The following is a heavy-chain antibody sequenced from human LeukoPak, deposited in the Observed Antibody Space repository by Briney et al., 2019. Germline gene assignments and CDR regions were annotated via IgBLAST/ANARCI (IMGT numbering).Heavy chain of an antibody. D-gene: IGHD3-16*01. CDR1: GFSFSTYG. V-gene: IGHV3-33*08. CDR2: IWFDGSKE. J-gene: IGHJ4*02. CDR3: ARDLGYGDYFDY. Sequence: PGGSLRLSCAASGFSFSTYGMHWVRQAPGKGLEWVAIIWFDGSKEYYADSVKGRFTISRDNSKNTLYLQMNSLRAEDTAVYYCARDLGYGDYFDYWGQGTLVTVSS.